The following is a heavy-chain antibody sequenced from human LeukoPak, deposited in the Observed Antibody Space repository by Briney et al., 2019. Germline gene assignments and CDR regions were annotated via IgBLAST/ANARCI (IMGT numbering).Heavy chain of an antibody. CDR2: IKSKSDRGTI. CDR1: GFTFSDAW. CDR3: TTRRQDGW. J-gene: IGHJ4*02. Sequence: PGGSLRLSCVGSGFTFSDAWMSWARQAPGKGLEWVGRIKSKSDRGTIDYAAPVKGRFTISRDDSRNALYLQMNSLKTEDTAVYYCTTRRQDGWWGRGTLVTVS. D-gene: IGHD2-15*01. V-gene: IGHV3-15*01.